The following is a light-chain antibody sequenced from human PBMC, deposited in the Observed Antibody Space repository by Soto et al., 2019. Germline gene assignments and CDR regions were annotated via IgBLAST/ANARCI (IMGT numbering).Light chain of an antibody. Sequence: QSVLTQPASMSGSPGQSITISCTGTNSDIGAYNSVSWYQQHPGMAPQLMIYDVSYRPSGISSRFSGSKSGNTASLTLSGLQAADEADYYCSSYTTSSVRVFGGGTKLTVL. CDR2: DVS. V-gene: IGLV2-14*03. CDR1: NSDIGAYNS. J-gene: IGLJ2*01. CDR3: SSYTTSSVRV.